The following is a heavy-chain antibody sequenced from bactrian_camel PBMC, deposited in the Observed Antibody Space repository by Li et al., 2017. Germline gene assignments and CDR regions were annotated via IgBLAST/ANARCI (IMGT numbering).Heavy chain of an antibody. V-gene: IGHV3S55*01. Sequence: HVQLVESGGGSVQVGRPLRLSRVASGDTISRYCMGWFRLRPGHNCELVSRIRSQGSPFYLDSVKGRFFITQDKAKNTMHLGMNSLSIEDTGAYYSAAGGLPGWWKLRHQCKDWGKGTQVTVS. CDR2: IRSQGSP. D-gene: IGHD1*01. CDR1: GDTISRYC. CDR3: AAGGLPGWWKLRHQCKD. J-gene: IGHJ4*01.